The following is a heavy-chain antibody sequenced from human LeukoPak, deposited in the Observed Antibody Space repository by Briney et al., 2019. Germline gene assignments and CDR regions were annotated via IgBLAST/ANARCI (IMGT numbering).Heavy chain of an antibody. Sequence: ASVKVSCKASGYTFTSYGISWVRQAPGQGLEWMGWISAYNGNTNYAQKLQGRVTMTTDTSTSTAYMELRSLRSDDTAVCYCARTAIVVVVAATPSFDYWGQGTLVTVSS. CDR3: ARTAIVVVVAATPSFDY. V-gene: IGHV1-18*01. D-gene: IGHD2-15*01. CDR1: GYTFTSYG. J-gene: IGHJ4*02. CDR2: ISAYNGNT.